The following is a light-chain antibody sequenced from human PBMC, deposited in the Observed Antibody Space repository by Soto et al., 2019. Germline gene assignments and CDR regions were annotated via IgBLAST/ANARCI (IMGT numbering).Light chain of an antibody. CDR3: QQYGSSGT. CDR1: QSISSW. Sequence: DIQMTQSPSTLSASVGDRVTITCRASQSISSWLAWYQQKPGKAPKLLIYGASNRATGIPDRFSGSGSGTDFTLTISRLEPEDFAVYYCQQYGSSGTFGQGTRLEIK. V-gene: IGKV1-5*01. J-gene: IGKJ5*01. CDR2: GAS.